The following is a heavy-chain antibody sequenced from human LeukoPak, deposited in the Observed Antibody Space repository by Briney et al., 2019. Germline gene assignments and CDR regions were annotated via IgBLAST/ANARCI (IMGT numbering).Heavy chain of an antibody. CDR2: MSYDGSNK. J-gene: IGHJ4*02. V-gene: IGHV3-30*04. CDR1: GFTFSSYA. Sequence: GGSLRLSCAASGFTFSSYAMHWVRQAPGKGLEWVAVMSYDGSNKYYADSVKGRFTISRDNSKNTLYLQMNSLRAEDTAVYYCARDPLNDYGDYSYYFDYWGQGTLVTVSS. CDR3: ARDPLNDYGDYSYYFDY. D-gene: IGHD4-17*01.